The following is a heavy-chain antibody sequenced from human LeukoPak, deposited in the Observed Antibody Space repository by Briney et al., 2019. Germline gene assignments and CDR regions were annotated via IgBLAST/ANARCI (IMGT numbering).Heavy chain of an antibody. CDR1: GFTFGDYA. D-gene: IGHD5-18*01. CDR3: AKEIGGYSYGPLIYYGMDV. J-gene: IGHJ6*02. Sequence: GRSLRLSCAASGFTFGDYAMHWVRQAPGKGLEWVSGISWNSGSIGYADSVKGRFTISRDNAKNSLYLQMNSLRAEDTALYYCAKEIGGYSYGPLIYYGMDVWGQGTTVTVSS. V-gene: IGHV3-9*01. CDR2: ISWNSGSI.